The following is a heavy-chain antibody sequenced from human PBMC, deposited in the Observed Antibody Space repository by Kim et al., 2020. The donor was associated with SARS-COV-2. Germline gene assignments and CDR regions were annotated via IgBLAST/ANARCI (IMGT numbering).Heavy chain of an antibody. D-gene: IGHD3-22*01. CDR2: IWSAGNNK. V-gene: IGHV3-33*01. Sequence: GGSLRLSCAASGFTFRNHGMHWVRQAPGKGLEWVAIIWSAGNNKYYAESVRGRFTISRDNSKNTVDMQMNSLRAEDTAVYYCARGKDYYDTRGYYPGDYWGQGTLVTVAS. CDR1: GFTFRNHG. J-gene: IGHJ4*02. CDR3: ARGKDYYDTRGYYPGDY.